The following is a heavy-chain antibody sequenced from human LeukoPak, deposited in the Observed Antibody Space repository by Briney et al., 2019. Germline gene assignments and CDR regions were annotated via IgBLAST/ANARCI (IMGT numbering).Heavy chain of an antibody. Sequence: GGSLRLSCAASGFTFSSYWMHWVRQAPGKGLVWVSRINSDGSSTSYADSVKGRFTISRDNAKNTLYLQMNSLRAEDTAVYYCARDRATYYGSGSYYNPDAFDIWGQGTMVTVSS. V-gene: IGHV3-74*01. CDR1: GFTFSSYW. CDR3: ARDRATYYGSGSYYNPDAFDI. CDR2: INSDGSST. J-gene: IGHJ3*02. D-gene: IGHD3-10*01.